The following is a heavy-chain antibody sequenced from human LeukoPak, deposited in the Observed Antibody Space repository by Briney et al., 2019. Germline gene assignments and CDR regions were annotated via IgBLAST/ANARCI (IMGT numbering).Heavy chain of an antibody. CDR3: AKDLTYPGPY. CDR2: IRYDGSNK. J-gene: IGHJ4*02. CDR1: GFTVSSNY. Sequence: SGGSLRLSCAASGFTVSSNYMSWVRQAPGKGLEWVAFIRYDGSNKYYADSVKGRFTISRDNSKNTLYLQMNSLRAEDTAVYYCAKDLTYPGPYWGQGTLVTVSS. V-gene: IGHV3-30*02.